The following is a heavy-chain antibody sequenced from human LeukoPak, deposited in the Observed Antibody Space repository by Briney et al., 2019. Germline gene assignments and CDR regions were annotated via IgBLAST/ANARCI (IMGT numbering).Heavy chain of an antibody. Sequence: SETLSLTCPVSGDSISSGAYWWSWIRQHPGKGPEWIGYISYGGNTYYNPSLKSRVAISADTPKNQFSLKLSSTTAADTAVYYCARAPVATPSEFDYWGQGTLVTVSS. V-gene: IGHV4-31*03. CDR3: ARAPVATPSEFDY. J-gene: IGHJ4*02. D-gene: IGHD5-12*01. CDR2: ISYGGNT. CDR1: GDSISSGAYW.